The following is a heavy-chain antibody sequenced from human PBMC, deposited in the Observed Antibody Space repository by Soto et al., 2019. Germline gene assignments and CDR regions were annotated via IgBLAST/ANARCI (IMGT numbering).Heavy chain of an antibody. V-gene: IGHV1-69*01. CDR1: GGTFSSYA. CDR2: IIPIFGTA. Sequence: QVQLVQSGAEVKKPGSSVKVSCKASGGTFSSYAISWVRQAPGQGLEWMGGIIPIFGTANYAQKFQGRVTITADESTSTAYMELSSLRSEDTAVYYCARRVRILTGYSNGMDVWSQGTTVTVSS. J-gene: IGHJ6*02. D-gene: IGHD3-9*01. CDR3: ARRVRILTGYSNGMDV.